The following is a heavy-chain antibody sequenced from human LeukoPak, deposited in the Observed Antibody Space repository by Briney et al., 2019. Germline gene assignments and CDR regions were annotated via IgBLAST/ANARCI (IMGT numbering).Heavy chain of an antibody. CDR1: GFTFSNYW. V-gene: IGHV3-7*01. CDR2: INQNGHEK. Sequence: GGSLRLSCAASGFTFSNYWMSWVRQAPGKGLECVANINQNGHEKYCVDSVKGRFSISRDNAENSLYLQMNSLRAEDTAVYYCARAADFSPVDPWGQGTLVTVSS. J-gene: IGHJ5*02. D-gene: IGHD3-3*01. CDR3: ARAADFSPVDP.